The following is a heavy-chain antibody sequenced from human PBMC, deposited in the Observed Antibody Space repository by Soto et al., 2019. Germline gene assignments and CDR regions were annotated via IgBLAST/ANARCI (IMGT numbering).Heavy chain of an antibody. CDR2: IGESGSAT. V-gene: IGHV3-23*01. Sequence: VGSLRLSCAAAGFTFSNYGMSWVRQAPGKGLEWVSTIGESGSATYYADSVKGRFTISRDNSKNTLYLQMNNLRAEDTAFYYCAKDRSSTSCYGFDYWGPGALVTVSS. CDR3: AKDRSSTSCYGFDY. CDR1: GFTFSNYG. J-gene: IGHJ4*02. D-gene: IGHD2-2*01.